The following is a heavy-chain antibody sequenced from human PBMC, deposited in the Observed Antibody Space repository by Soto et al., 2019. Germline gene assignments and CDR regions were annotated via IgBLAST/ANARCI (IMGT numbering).Heavy chain of an antibody. CDR1: GGSISSGGYS. V-gene: IGHV4-30-2*01. Sequence: TLSLPCAVSGGSISSGGYSWSWIRQPPGKGLEWIGYIYHSGSTYYNPSLKSRVTISVDRSKNQFHLKLSSVTAADTAVYYCARTPDIWGQGTMVTVSS. CDR2: IYHSGST. CDR3: ARTPDI. J-gene: IGHJ3*02.